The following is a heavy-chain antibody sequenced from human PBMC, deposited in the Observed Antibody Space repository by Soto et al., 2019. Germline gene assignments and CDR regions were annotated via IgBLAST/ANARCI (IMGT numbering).Heavy chain of an antibody. J-gene: IGHJ6*02. CDR2: IRSKANSYAT. D-gene: IGHD3-10*01. CDR3: TSLLWLGVGGYYGMDV. CDR1: GFTFSGSA. V-gene: IGHV3-73*01. Sequence: GSLRLSCAASGFTFSGSAMHWVRQASGQGLEWVGRIRSKANSYATAYAASVKGRFTISRDDSKNTAYLQMNSLKTEDTAVYYCTSLLWLGVGGYYGMDVWGQGTTVTVSS.